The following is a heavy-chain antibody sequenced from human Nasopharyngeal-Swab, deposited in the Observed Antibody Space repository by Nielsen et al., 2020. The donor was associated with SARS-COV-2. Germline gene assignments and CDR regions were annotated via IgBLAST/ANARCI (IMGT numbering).Heavy chain of an antibody. D-gene: IGHD3-10*01. Sequence: SETLSLTCTVSGGSISNYYWSWIRQPAGKGLEWIGYIYYSGSTNYNPSLKSRVTITVDTSKNQFSLKLSSVTAADTAVYYCARDRVAAGMDVWGKGTTVTVSS. CDR3: ARDRVAAGMDV. CDR1: GGSISNYY. V-gene: IGHV4-59*01. CDR2: IYYSGST. J-gene: IGHJ6*03.